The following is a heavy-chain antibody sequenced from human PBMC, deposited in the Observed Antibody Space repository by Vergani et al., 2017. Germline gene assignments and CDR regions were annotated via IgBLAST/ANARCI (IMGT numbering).Heavy chain of an antibody. V-gene: IGHV3-15*01. J-gene: IGHJ3*02. Sequence: EVQLVESGGGLVKPGGSLRLSCAASGFTFSNAWMSWVRQAPGRGLEWVGRIKSKTDGGTTDYAAPVKGRFTISRDDSKNTLYLQMNSLKTEDTAVYYCTTERYSYAFDIWGQGTMVTVSS. CDR3: TTERYSYAFDI. CDR2: IKSKTDGGTT. D-gene: IGHD3-9*01. CDR1: GFTFSNAW.